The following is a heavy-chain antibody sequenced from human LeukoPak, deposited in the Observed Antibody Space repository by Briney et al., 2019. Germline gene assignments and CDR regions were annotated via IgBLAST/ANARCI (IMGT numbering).Heavy chain of an antibody. D-gene: IGHD1-26*01. J-gene: IGHJ4*02. CDR1: GFTFSYW. V-gene: IGHV3-7*03. Sequence: PGGSLRLSCAASGFTFSYWMTWVRQAPGKGLEWVANIKQAGSENSYVDSVKGRFTISRDNAQNSLYLQMNSLRAEDTAIYYCVRDRGTYRPIDYWGQGTLVTVSS. CDR3: VRDRGTYRPIDY. CDR2: IKQAGSEN.